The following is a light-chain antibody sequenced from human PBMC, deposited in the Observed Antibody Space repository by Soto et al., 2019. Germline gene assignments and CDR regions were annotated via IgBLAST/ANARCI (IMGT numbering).Light chain of an antibody. CDR1: QSISSW. V-gene: IGKV1-5*03. CDR2: KES. J-gene: IGKJ1*01. Sequence: DIQMTQSPSTLSASVGDRVTITCRASQSISSWLAWYQQKPGKAPKLLIYKESSLESGVPSRFSGSGSGTEFTLPISSLQPDDFATYYCQQYNSYSPWTFGQGTKVEIK. CDR3: QQYNSYSPWT.